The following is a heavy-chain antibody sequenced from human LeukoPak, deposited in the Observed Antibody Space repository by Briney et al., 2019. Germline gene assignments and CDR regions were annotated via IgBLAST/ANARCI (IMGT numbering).Heavy chain of an antibody. CDR2: INHSGST. J-gene: IGHJ4*02. CDR3: ARGPKGELSSGWYYFDY. CDR1: GGSFSGYY. Sequence: SETLSLTCAVYGGSFSGYYWSWIRQPPGEGLEWIGEINHSGSTNHNPSLKSRVTISVDASKNQFSLKLSSVTAADTAVYYCARGPKGELSSGWYYFDYWGQGTLVTVSS. V-gene: IGHV4-34*01. D-gene: IGHD6-19*01.